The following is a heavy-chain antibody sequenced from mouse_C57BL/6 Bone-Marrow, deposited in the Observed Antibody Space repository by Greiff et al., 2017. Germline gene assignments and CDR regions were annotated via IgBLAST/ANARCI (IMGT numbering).Heavy chain of an antibody. CDR1: GYTFTSYW. Sequence: QVQLQQPGAELVKPGASVKLSCKASGYTFTSYWMHWVKQRPGQGLEWIGMIHPISGSTNYNEKFKSKATLTVDKSSSTAYMQLSSLTSEDSAVYYCARSGYYYAFDYWGQGTTLTVSS. D-gene: IGHD2-4*01. CDR2: IHPISGST. CDR3: ARSGYYYAFDY. V-gene: IGHV1-64*01. J-gene: IGHJ2*01.